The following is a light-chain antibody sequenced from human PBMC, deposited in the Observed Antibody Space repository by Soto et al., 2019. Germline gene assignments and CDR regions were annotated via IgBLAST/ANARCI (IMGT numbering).Light chain of an antibody. CDR2: KAS. J-gene: IGKJ2*01. CDR3: QHYITYPYT. CDR1: QSITDW. V-gene: IGKV1-5*03. Sequence: DIQMTQSPSTLSASVGDRVTITCRASQSITDWLAWYQQKPGKAPKLLIYKASSLESGVPSRFSGGGSGTECTLTISSLQPDDFASYYCQHYITYPYTFGQGTKLEIK.